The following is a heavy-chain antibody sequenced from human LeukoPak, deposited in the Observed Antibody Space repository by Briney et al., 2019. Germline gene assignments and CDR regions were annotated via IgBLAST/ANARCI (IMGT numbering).Heavy chain of an antibody. CDR2: IYSGGST. CDR1: GFTVSSNY. CDR3: ARDRRITMVRGVETLRWFDP. Sequence: PGGSLRLSCAASGFTVSSNYMSWVRQAPGKGLEWVSVIYSGGSTYYADSVKGRFTISRDNSKNTLYLQMNSLRAEDTAVYYCARDRRITMVRGVETLRWFDPWGQGTLVTVSS. V-gene: IGHV3-66*01. J-gene: IGHJ5*02. D-gene: IGHD3-10*01.